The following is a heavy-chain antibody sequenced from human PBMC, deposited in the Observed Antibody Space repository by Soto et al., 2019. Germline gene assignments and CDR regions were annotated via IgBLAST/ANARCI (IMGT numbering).Heavy chain of an antibody. CDR2: MNPNSGNT. V-gene: IGHV1-8*01. Sequence: GASVKVSGKASGYTFTSYDINWVRQATGQGLEWMGWMNPNSGNTGYAQKFRGRVTMTRNTSISTAYMELSSLRSEDTAVYYCARGWNLYDIFTGYYNLYYYYGMDVWGQGTTVIVSS. CDR1: GYTFTSYD. J-gene: IGHJ6*02. CDR3: ARGWNLYDIFTGYYNLYYYYGMDV. D-gene: IGHD3-9*01.